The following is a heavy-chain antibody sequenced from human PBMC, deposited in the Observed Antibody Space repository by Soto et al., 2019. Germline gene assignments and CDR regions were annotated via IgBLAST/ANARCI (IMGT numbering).Heavy chain of an antibody. CDR2: IIPILGIA. CDR1: GGTFSSYT. Sequence: GASVKVSCKASGGTFSSYTISWVRQAPGQGLEWMGRIIPILGIANYAQKFQGRVTITADKSTSTAYMELSSLRSEDTAVYYCARDLEYSSSSVDFQHWGQGTLVTVS. D-gene: IGHD6-6*01. V-gene: IGHV1-69*04. CDR3: ARDLEYSSSSVDFQH. J-gene: IGHJ1*01.